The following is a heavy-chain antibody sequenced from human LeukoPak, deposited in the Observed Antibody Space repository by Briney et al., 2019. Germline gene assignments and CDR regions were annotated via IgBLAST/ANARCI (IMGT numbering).Heavy chain of an antibody. J-gene: IGHJ4*02. D-gene: IGHD3-10*01. V-gene: IGHV4-59*12. CDR2: IYYSGST. CDR3: ARLDYYGSGSYADY. Sequence: SETLSLTCTVPGGSISSYYWSWIRQPPGKGLEWHGHIYYSGSTNYNPSLKGRVTISVDTSKNQFSLKLSSVTAADTAVYYCARLDYYGSGSYADYWGQGTLVTVSS. CDR1: GGSISSYY.